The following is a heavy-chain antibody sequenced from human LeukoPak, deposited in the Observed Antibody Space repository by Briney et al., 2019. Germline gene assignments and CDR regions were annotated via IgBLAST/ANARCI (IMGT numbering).Heavy chain of an antibody. V-gene: IGHV3-23*01. J-gene: IGHJ5*02. CDR2: LSGSGGST. CDR1: RFTFSAYS. CDR3: ARGSTGTTRSWFDP. Sequence: PGGSLRLSCAASRFTFSAYSMTWVRQAPGKGLEWVSGLSGSGGSTYYADSVKGRFTISRDNSKNTVSLQMNSLRAEDTAVYYCARGSTGTTRSWFDPWGQGTLVTVSS. D-gene: IGHD1-1*01.